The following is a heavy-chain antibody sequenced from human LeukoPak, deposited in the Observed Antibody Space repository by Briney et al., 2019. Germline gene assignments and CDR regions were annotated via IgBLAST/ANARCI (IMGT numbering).Heavy chain of an antibody. CDR2: IHKSGST. CDR3: ARVTTAAWSDP. J-gene: IGHJ5*02. CDR1: VGSISSGGDY. D-gene: IGHD4-11*01. Sequence: SETLSLTCTVSVGSISSGGDYGRWVRQHPRQGLEWIGYIHKSGSTYYNPSLESRVTISVDTSKNQFSLKLRAVTAADTAMYYCARVTTAAWSDPWGHGTPVTVSS. V-gene: IGHV4-31*03.